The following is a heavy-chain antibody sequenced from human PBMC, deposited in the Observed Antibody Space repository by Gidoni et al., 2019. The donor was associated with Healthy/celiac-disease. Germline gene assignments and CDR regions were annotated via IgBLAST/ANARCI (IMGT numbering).Heavy chain of an antibody. V-gene: IGHV1-24*01. Sequence: QVQLVQSGAEVKKPGASVKVSCKVSGYTLTELSMHWVRQAPGKGLEWMGGFDPEDGDTIYAQKFQGRVTMTEDTSTDTAYMELSSLSSEDTAVYYCATAGDSSGWYGNWFDPWGQGTLVTVSS. D-gene: IGHD6-19*01. CDR1: GYTLTELS. CDR2: FDPEDGDT. CDR3: ATAGDSSGWYGNWFDP. J-gene: IGHJ5*02.